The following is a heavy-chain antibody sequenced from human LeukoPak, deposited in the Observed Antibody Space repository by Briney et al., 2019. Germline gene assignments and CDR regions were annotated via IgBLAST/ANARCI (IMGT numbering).Heavy chain of an antibody. CDR2: IKSKTYGGTT. V-gene: IGHV3-15*01. J-gene: IGHJ4*02. D-gene: IGHD2-21*02. CDR1: GFTFSNAW. Sequence: GGAPRPPCAAFGFTFSNAWISWVRQAPGQGLEGVGRIKSKTYGGTTDYAAPEKGRFTISRDDSKNTLYLQMNSLKTEDTAVYYCTTGPPLAYCGGDCYGDYWGQGTLVTVSS. CDR3: TTGPPLAYCGGDCYGDY.